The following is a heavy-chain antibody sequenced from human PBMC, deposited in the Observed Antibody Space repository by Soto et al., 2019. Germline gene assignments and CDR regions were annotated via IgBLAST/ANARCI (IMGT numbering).Heavy chain of an antibody. D-gene: IGHD2-21*02. J-gene: IGHJ4*02. CDR1: GFTFGDYA. CDR3: TFGGNSGDY. CDR2: IKSKAYGGTT. Sequence: PGGSLRLSCTASGFTFGDYAMSWVRQAPGKGLEWVGFIKSKAYGGTTEYAASVKGRFSISRDDSKSIAYLQMNSLKTEDTAVYYCTFGGNSGDYWGQGTLVTVSS. V-gene: IGHV3-49*04.